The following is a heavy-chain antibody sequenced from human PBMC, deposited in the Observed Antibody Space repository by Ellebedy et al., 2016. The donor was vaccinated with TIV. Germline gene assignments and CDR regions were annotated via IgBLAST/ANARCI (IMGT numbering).Heavy chain of an antibody. CDR3: ARLMMEQQQSSIDP. Sequence: GESLKISCKSSRYSFTSYWIGWVRQMPGKGLEWMGIIYPGDSDTRYSPSFQGQVTISADRSISTAYLQWSSLKASDTGMYYCARLMMEQQQSSIDPWGQGTLVTVSS. V-gene: IGHV5-51*01. CDR2: IYPGDSDT. J-gene: IGHJ5*02. D-gene: IGHD6-13*01. CDR1: RYSFTSYW.